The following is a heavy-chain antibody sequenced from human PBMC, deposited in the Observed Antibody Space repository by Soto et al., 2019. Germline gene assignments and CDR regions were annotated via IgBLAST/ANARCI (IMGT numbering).Heavy chain of an antibody. CDR2: ISYDGSNK. CDR3: ARPLWRDDYNWGFFDL. D-gene: IGHD4-4*01. J-gene: IGHJ2*01. Sequence: QPGGSLRLSCAASGFTFSSYAMHWVRQAPGKGLEWVAVISYDGSNKYYADSVKGRFTISRDNSKNTLYLQMISLRTEDTAVYYCARPLWRDDYNWGFFDLWGRGTLVTVS. V-gene: IGHV3-30-3*01. CDR1: GFTFSSYA.